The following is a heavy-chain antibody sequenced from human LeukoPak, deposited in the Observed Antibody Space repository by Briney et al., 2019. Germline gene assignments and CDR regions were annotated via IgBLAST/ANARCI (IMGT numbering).Heavy chain of an antibody. J-gene: IGHJ3*02. CDR1: GGSISSYY. CDR3: ARVVFVFGVVYAFDT. D-gene: IGHD3-3*01. CDR2: IYYSGST. Sequence: PSETLSLTCTVSGGSISSYYWSWIRQPPGKGLEWIGYIYYSGSTNYNPSLKSRVTISVDTSKNQFSLKLSSVTAADTAVYYCARVVFVFGVVYAFDTWGQGTMVTVSS. V-gene: IGHV4-59*01.